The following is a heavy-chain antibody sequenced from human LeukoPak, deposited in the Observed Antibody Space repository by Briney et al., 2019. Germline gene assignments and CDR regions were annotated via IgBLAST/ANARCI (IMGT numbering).Heavy chain of an antibody. D-gene: IGHD3-22*01. J-gene: IGHJ6*02. Sequence: GGSLRLSCAASGFTFSSYAMSWVRQAPGKGLEWVSAISGSGGSTYYADSVKGRFTISRDNSKNTLYLQMSSLRAEDTAVYYCARAGYYDLYGLDVWGQGTTVTVSS. V-gene: IGHV3-23*01. CDR1: GFTFSSYA. CDR2: ISGSGGST. CDR3: ARAGYYDLYGLDV.